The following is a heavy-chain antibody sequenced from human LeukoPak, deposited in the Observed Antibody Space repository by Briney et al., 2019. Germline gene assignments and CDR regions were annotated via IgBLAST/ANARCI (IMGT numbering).Heavy chain of an antibody. V-gene: IGHV3-73*01. D-gene: IGHD3-22*01. Sequence: GGSLKLSCAASGFTFSGSDIHWVRHASGKGLEWVGHIRSKTNHYATADAASVKGRFTFSRDDSKNTAYIQMNSLKTEDTAVYYCTRHNYDRSGYGAFDIWGQGTMVTVSS. CDR2: IRSKTNHYAT. CDR1: GFTFSGSD. J-gene: IGHJ3*02. CDR3: TRHNYDRSGYGAFDI.